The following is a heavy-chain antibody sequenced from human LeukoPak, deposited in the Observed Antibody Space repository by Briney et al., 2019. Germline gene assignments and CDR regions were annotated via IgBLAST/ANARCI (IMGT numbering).Heavy chain of an antibody. V-gene: IGHV3-7*01. D-gene: IGHD2-15*01. Sequence: GGSLRLSCAASGFTFSSYWMSWVRQAPGKGLEWVANIKRDGSEKYYVDSVKGRFTISRDNAKNSLYLQMNSLRAEDTAVYYCARGEVVVVAATILTSFDYWGQGTLVTVSS. CDR3: ARGEVVVVAATILTSFDY. CDR1: GFTFSSYW. J-gene: IGHJ4*02. CDR2: IKRDGSEK.